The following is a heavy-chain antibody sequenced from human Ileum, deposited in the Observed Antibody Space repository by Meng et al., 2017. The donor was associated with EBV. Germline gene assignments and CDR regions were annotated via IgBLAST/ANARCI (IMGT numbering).Heavy chain of an antibody. CDR1: GGSIRVINW. J-gene: IGHJ4*02. Sequence: GQLEESGPGLVNPSGTLSLTCAVSGGSIRVINWWSWVRQSPEKGLEWIGEMSDSGITHYNPSLKNRVTISADKSNNQFSLKLTSVTSADTAVYFCAKNGEKYFEYWGQGTLVTVSS. CDR3: AKNGEKYFEY. CDR2: MSDSGIT. V-gene: IGHV4-4*02.